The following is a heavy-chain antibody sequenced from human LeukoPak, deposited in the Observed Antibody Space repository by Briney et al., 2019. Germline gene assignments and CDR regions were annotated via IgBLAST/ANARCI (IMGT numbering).Heavy chain of an antibody. J-gene: IGHJ3*02. D-gene: IGHD3-10*01. V-gene: IGHV3-20*04. Sequence: GGSLRLSCAASGFNFDRYTMHWVRHTAGRGLEWVSFINRNGGHTWYADSLKGRFTISRDNAKNSLYLQMNSLRAEDTAVYYXXXXXXSGSLGPLDAFDIWGQGTMVTVSS. CDR1: GFNFDRYT. CDR3: XXXXXSGSLGPLDAFDI. CDR2: INRNGGHT.